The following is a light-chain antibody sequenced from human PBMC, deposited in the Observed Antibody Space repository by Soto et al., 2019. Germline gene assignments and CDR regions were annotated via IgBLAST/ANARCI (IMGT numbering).Light chain of an antibody. J-gene: IGKJ1*01. V-gene: IGKV3-15*01. Sequence: EIVMTQSPATLSVSPGQRATLSCRASQSINTNLAWYQQKPGQAPRLLIYGASTRATGIPVRFSGSGSGTEFTLTISRLQSEDFAVYYCQHYHNWPPWTFGQGTKVDIK. CDR2: GAS. CDR3: QHYHNWPPWT. CDR1: QSINTN.